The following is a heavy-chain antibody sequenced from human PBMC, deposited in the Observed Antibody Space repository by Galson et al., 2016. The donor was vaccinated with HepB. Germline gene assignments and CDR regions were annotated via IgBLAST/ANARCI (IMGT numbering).Heavy chain of an antibody. CDR3: AKGQQLAYFDY. Sequence: SLRLSCAASGFTFSSYAMSWVRQAPGKGLEWVSAISGSDGSTYYADSVKGQFTISRDNSKNTLYLQMNSLRAEDTAVYYCAKGQQLAYFDYWGQGTLVTVSS. J-gene: IGHJ4*02. D-gene: IGHD6-13*01. CDR2: ISGSDGST. V-gene: IGHV3-23*01. CDR1: GFTFSSYA.